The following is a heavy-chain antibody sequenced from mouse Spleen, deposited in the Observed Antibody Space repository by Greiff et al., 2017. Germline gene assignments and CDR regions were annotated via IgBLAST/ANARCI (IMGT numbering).Heavy chain of an antibody. Sequence: QVQLQQPGAELVKPGASVKLSCKASGYTFTSYWMHWVKQRPGQGLEWIGMIHPNSGSTNYNEKFKSKATLTVDKSSSTAYMQLSSLTSEDSAVYFCARAHYYGSSYFDCWGQGTTLTGSS. D-gene: IGHD1-1*01. CDR1: GYTFTSYW. V-gene: IGHV1-64*01. CDR3: ARAHYYGSSYFDC. J-gene: IGHJ2*01. CDR2: IHPNSGST.